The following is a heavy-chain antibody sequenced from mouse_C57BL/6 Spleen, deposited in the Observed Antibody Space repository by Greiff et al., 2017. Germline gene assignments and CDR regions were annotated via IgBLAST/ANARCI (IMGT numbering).Heavy chain of an antibody. J-gene: IGHJ2*01. V-gene: IGHV1-50*01. CDR1: GYTFTSYW. D-gene: IGHD1-1*02. CDR3: GRGGDGSCYFDY. CDR2: IDPSGSYT. Sequence: QVQLQQPGAELVKPGASVKLSCKASGYTFTSYWMQWVKQRPGQGLEWIGKIDPSGSYTNYNQKFKGKATLTVDTSSSTAYMQLSSLTSEDSAVYYCGRGGDGSCYFDYWGQGTTLTVSS.